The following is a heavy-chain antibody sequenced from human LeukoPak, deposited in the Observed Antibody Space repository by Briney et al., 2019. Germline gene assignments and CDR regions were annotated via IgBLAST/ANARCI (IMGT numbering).Heavy chain of an antibody. CDR1: GGSISSGGYH. D-gene: IGHD6-25*01. V-gene: IGHV4-39*07. Sequence: SETLSLTCTVSGGSISSGGYHWSWIRQHPGKGLEWIGEINHSGSTNYNPSLKSRVTISVDTSKNQFSLKLSSVTAADTAVYYCARGTSYSSATGWFDPWGQGTLVTVSS. CDR3: ARGTSYSSATGWFDP. J-gene: IGHJ5*02. CDR2: INHSGST.